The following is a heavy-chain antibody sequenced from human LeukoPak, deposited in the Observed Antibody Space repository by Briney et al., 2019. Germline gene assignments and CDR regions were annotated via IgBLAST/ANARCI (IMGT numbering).Heavy chain of an antibody. J-gene: IGHJ5*02. CDR3: ARGDFWSGYYPPSWFDP. D-gene: IGHD3-3*01. V-gene: IGHV4-38-2*01. Sequence: PSETLSLTCAVSGYSISSGYYWGWIRQPPGKGPEWIGSIYHSGSTYYNPSLKSRVTISVDTSKNQFSLKLSSVTAADTAVYYCARGDFWSGYYPPSWFDPWGQGTLVTVSS. CDR1: GYSISSGYY. CDR2: IYHSGST.